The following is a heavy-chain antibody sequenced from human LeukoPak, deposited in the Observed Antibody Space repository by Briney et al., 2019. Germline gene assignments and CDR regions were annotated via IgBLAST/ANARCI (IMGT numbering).Heavy chain of an antibody. CDR2: IGTAGDT. CDR3: ARGGRNVVVVAAEDDFDI. CDR1: GFTFSSYD. V-gene: IGHV3-13*01. Sequence: GGSLRLSCAASGFTFSSYDMHWVRQATGKGLEWVSAIGTAGDTYYPGSVKGRFTISRENAKNSLYLQMNSLRAGDTAVYYCARGGRNVVVVAAEDDFDIWGQGTMVTVSS. J-gene: IGHJ3*02. D-gene: IGHD2-15*01.